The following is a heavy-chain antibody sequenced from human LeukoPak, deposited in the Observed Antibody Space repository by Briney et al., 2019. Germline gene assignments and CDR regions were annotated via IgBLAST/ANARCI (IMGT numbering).Heavy chain of an antibody. D-gene: IGHD5-18*01. CDR1: GFTVSSNY. Sequence: GGSLRLSCAASGFTVSSNYMSWVRQAPGKGVEWVSVIYSGGSTYYADSVKGRFTISRDNSKNTLYLQMNSLRAEDTAVYYCAKNRGYSYGYYYYYMDVWGKGTTVTVSS. V-gene: IGHV3-66*01. CDR2: IYSGGST. J-gene: IGHJ6*03. CDR3: AKNRGYSYGYYYYYMDV.